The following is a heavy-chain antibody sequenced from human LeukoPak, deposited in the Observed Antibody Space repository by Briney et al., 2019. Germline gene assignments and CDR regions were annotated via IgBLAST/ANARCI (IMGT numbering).Heavy chain of an antibody. V-gene: IGHV4-30-4*08. Sequence: SETLSLTCTVSGGSISSYYWSWIRQPPGKGLEWIGYIYYSGSTYYNPSLKSRVTISVDTSKNQFSLKLSSVTAADTAVYYCARGLYTVAWFDPWGQGTLVTVSS. D-gene: IGHD5-12*01. CDR3: ARGLYTVAWFDP. CDR2: IYYSGST. J-gene: IGHJ5*02. CDR1: GGSISSYY.